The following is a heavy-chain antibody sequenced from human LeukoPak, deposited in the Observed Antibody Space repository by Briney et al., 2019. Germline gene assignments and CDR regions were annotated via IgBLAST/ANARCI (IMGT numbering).Heavy chain of an antibody. D-gene: IGHD3-10*01. J-gene: IGHJ6*03. CDR3: ARSQDGSGSYFYYFYIDV. CDR1: GFTVSSNY. CDR2: FYRGGST. V-gene: IGHV3-66*01. Sequence: GGPLRLSCAASGFTVSSNYMSWVRQAPGKGLEWVSIFYRGGSTYYADSVKGRFTVSRDNSKNILYLQMNSLRAEDTAVYYCARSQDGSGSYFYYFYIDVWGKGTTV.